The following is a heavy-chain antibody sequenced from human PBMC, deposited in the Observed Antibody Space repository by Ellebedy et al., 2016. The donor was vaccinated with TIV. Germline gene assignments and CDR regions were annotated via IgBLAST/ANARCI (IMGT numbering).Heavy chain of an antibody. D-gene: IGHD1-26*01. Sequence: AGGSLRLSXAASRFTFSSYGMHWVRQAPGKGLEWVASIWYDGSNENYADSVKGRFTISRENSKNTMYLQMNSLRVEDTAVYHCARGTDIVGATPTHCLDYWGQGTLVTVSS. J-gene: IGHJ4*02. CDR2: IWYDGSNE. V-gene: IGHV3-33*01. CDR1: RFTFSSYG. CDR3: ARGTDIVGATPTHCLDY.